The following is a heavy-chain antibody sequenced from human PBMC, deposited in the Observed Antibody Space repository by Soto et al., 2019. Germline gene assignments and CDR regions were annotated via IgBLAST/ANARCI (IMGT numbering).Heavy chain of an antibody. J-gene: IGHJ5*02. CDR3: ARHVVAVSYIKGGNWFDP. CDR2: IYYSGST. CDR1: GGSISSSSYY. Sequence: QLQLQESGPGLVKPSETLSLTCTVSGGSISSSSYYWGWIRQPPGKGLEWIGSIYYSGSTYYNPSLKTRVTISVDTSKIHFSLKLSSVTAADTAVYYSARHVVAVSYIKGGNWFDPWGQGTLVTVSS. V-gene: IGHV4-39*01. D-gene: IGHD6-19*01.